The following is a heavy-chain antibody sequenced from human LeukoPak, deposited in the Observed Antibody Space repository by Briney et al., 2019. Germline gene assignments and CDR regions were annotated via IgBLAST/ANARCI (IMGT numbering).Heavy chain of an antibody. CDR1: GFTFNNYA. Sequence: GGSLRLSCAASGFTFNNYAMSWVRQAPGKGLEWVSVISGSGGDTYYADSVKGRFTISRDNAKNSLYLQMNSLRAEDTAVYYCARVPDSSSWYSYYYGMDVWGQGTTVTVSS. CDR3: ARVPDSSSWYSYYYGMDV. D-gene: IGHD6-13*01. CDR2: ISGSGGDT. J-gene: IGHJ6*02. V-gene: IGHV3-23*01.